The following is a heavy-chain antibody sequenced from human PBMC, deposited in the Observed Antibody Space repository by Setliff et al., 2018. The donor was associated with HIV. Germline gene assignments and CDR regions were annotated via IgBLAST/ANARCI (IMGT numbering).Heavy chain of an antibody. CDR1: GASINSYY. V-gene: IGHV4-59*01. CDR3: ARKERGGAFDI. CDR2: YYYGGGT. Sequence: SETLSLTCAVSGASINSYYWNWVRQSPGKGLEWIGYYYYGGGTSYNPTLMSRVTISVDTSKNQLSLNLRSVTAADTAMYYCARKERGGAFDIWGLGTMVTVSS. J-gene: IGHJ3*02.